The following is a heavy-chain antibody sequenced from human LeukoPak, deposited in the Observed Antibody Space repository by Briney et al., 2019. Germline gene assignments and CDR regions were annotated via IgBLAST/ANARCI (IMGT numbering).Heavy chain of an antibody. CDR3: ARVGSSGWEDY. V-gene: IGHV3-72*01. CDR2: IRNKANSYTT. D-gene: IGHD6-19*01. J-gene: IGHJ4*02. CDR1: GFTFSDHY. Sequence: PGGSLRLSCAASGFTFSDHYMDWVRQAPGKGLEWVGRIRNKANSYTTEYAASVKGRFTISRDDSKNSLFLQINSLKIEDTAVYDCARVGSSGWEDYWGQGTLVTVS.